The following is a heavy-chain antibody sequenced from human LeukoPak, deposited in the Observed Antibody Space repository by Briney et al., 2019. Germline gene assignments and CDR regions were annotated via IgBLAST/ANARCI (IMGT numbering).Heavy chain of an antibody. CDR1: GGSVSSGNYY. Sequence: RSSETLSITCTVSGGSVSSGNYYWSWIRQPPGKGLEWIGYIYYSGSTNYNPSLKSRVTISVDTSKNQFSLKLSSVTAADTAVYYCARDPSGYFNYWGQGTLATVSS. J-gene: IGHJ4*02. CDR2: IYYSGST. CDR3: ARDPSGYFNY. V-gene: IGHV4-61*01. D-gene: IGHD3-22*01.